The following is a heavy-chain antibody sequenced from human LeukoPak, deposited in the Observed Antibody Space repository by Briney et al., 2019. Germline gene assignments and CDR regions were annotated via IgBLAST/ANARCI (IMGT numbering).Heavy chain of an antibody. Sequence: GGSLRLSCAASGFTFSGYAMNWVRQAPGKGLEWVSAISGGGISTYYADSVKGRFTISRDNSRNTLYLQMNSLRAEDTAVYYCAKPSHYYGSGSYYVGDAFDIWGQGTMVTVSS. CDR3: AKPSHYYGSGSYYVGDAFDI. D-gene: IGHD3-10*01. CDR1: GFTFSGYA. J-gene: IGHJ3*02. CDR2: ISGGGIST. V-gene: IGHV3-23*01.